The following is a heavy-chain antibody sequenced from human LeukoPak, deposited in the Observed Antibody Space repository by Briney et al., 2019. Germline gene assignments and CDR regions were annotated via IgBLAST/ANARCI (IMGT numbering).Heavy chain of an antibody. D-gene: IGHD1-26*01. CDR2: ISYDGSNK. Sequence: PGGSLRLSCAASGFTFSSYGMHWVRQAPGKGLEWVAVISYDGSNKYYADSVKGRFTISRDNSKNTLYLQMNSLRAEDTPVYYCAKDHQELLHEGVFDYWGQGTLVTVSS. CDR1: GFTFSSYG. CDR3: AKDHQELLHEGVFDY. J-gene: IGHJ4*02. V-gene: IGHV3-30*18.